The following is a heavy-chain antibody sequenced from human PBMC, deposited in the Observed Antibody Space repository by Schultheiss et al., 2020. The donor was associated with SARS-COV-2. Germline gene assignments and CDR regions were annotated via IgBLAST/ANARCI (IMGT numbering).Heavy chain of an antibody. CDR2: IYYSGST. CDR1: GGSISSSSYY. D-gene: IGHD3-3*01. CDR3: ASSYDFWSGSDY. V-gene: IGHV4-39*01. Sequence: SETLSLTCTVSGGSISSSSYYWGWIRQPPGKGLEWIGSIYYSGSTYYNPSLKSRVTISVDTSKNQFSLRLSSVTAADTAVYYCASSYDFWSGSDYWGQGTLVTVSS. J-gene: IGHJ4*02.